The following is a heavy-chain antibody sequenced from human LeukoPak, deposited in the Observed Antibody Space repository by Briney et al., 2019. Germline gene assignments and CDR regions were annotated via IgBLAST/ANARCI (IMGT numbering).Heavy chain of an antibody. CDR3: TRDPTQYLRYGYFDH. V-gene: IGHV3-53*01. CDR1: GFTVSSNY. CDR2: IYSGGST. Sequence: PGGSLRLSCAASGFTVSSNYMSWVRQAPGKGLEWVSVIYSGGSTYYADSVKGRFTISRDNSKNTLYLQMNSLRAEDTAVYYCTRDPTQYLRYGYFDHWGQGTLVTVSS. D-gene: IGHD4-11*01. J-gene: IGHJ4*02.